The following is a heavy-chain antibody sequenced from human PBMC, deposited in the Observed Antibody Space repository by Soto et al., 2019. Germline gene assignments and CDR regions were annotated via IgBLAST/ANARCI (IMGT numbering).Heavy chain of an antibody. J-gene: IGHJ6*04. CDR3: GRRDIVVPTAARNYYYYYGIEV. CDR1: GGTFSSYA. Sequence: SVKVSCKASGGTFSSYAISWVRQAPGQGLEWMGGIIPIFGTANYAQKFQGRVTITADESTSTAYMELSSLRSEDTAVYYCGRRDIVVPTAARNYYYYYGIEVWGKGTTGNGSS. CDR2: IIPIFGTA. V-gene: IGHV1-69*13. D-gene: IGHD2-2*01.